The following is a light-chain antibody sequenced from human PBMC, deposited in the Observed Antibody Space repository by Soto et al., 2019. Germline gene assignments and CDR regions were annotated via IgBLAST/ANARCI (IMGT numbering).Light chain of an antibody. V-gene: IGKV3-20*01. Sequence: EIVLTQSPGTLSLSPGERATLSCRASQSVSSNFLAWYQQKPGQAPRLLIYGASSRATGIPDRFSGSGSGTHFTLTISRLEPEDGAVYYCQQYGSSPRTFGQGTKVEIK. CDR3: QQYGSSPRT. CDR1: QSVSSNF. J-gene: IGKJ1*01. CDR2: GAS.